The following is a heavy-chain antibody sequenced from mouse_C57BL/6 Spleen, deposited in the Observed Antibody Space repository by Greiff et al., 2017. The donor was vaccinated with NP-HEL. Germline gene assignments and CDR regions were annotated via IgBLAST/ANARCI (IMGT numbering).Heavy chain of an antibody. D-gene: IGHD3-3*01. V-gene: IGHV5-4*01. CDR3: ARDGIRDVGAMDY. CDR2: ISDGGSYT. CDR1: GFTFSSYA. Sequence: EVHLVESGGGLVKPGGSLKLSCAASGFTFSSYAMSWVRQTPEKRLEWVATISDGGSYTYYPDNVKGRFTISRDNAKNNLYLQMSHLKAEDTAMYYCARDGIRDVGAMDYWGQGTSVTVSS. J-gene: IGHJ4*01.